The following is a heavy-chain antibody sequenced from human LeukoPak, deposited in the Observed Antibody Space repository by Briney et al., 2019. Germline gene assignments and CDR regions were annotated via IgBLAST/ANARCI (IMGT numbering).Heavy chain of an antibody. J-gene: IGHJ4*02. CDR3: ARRTTEEYYDFWSGYSAGDYFDY. Sequence: SVKVSCKASGGTFSSYAISWVRQAPGQGLEWMGRIIPIFGTANYAQKFQGRVTITTDESTSTAYMELSSLRSEDTAVYYCARRTTEEYYDFWSGYSAGDYFDYWGQGTLVTVSS. CDR2: IIPIFGTA. D-gene: IGHD3-3*01. CDR1: GGTFSSYA. V-gene: IGHV1-69*05.